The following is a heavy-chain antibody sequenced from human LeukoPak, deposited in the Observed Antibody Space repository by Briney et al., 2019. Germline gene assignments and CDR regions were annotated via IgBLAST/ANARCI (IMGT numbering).Heavy chain of an antibody. J-gene: IGHJ4*02. Sequence: GGSLRLSCAASGFTFSIYAMSWVRLAPGKGLEWVSSICGGGDTTYYADSVKGRFTISRDTSKNTLYLQMGGLRAEDMATYYCAKGRGGSCYSGLDSWGQGTLVTVSS. CDR2: ICGGGDTT. CDR3: AKGRGGSCYSGLDS. CDR1: GFTFSIYA. V-gene: IGHV3-23*01. D-gene: IGHD2-15*01.